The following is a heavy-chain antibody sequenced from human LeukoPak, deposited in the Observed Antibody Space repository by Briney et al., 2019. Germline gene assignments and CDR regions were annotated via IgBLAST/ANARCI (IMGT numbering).Heavy chain of an antibody. CDR2: IIPIFGTA. CDR3: ARARRGYDWAFDY. J-gene: IGHJ4*02. CDR1: GGTFSSYA. V-gene: IGHV1-69*01. D-gene: IGHD5-12*01. Sequence: SVKVSCKASGGTFSSYAISWVRQAPGQGLEWMGGIIPIFGTANYAQKFQDRVTITADESTSTAYMELSSLRSEDTAVYYCARARRGYDWAFDYWGQGTLVTVSS.